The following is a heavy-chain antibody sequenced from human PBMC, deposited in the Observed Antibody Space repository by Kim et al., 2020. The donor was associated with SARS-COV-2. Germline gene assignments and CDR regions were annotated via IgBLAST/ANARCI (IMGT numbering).Heavy chain of an antibody. J-gene: IGHJ4*02. CDR1: GFTFDDYA. D-gene: IGHD3-3*01. Sequence: GGSLRLSCAASGFTFDDYAMHWVRQAPGKGLEWVSGISWNSGSIGYADSVTGRFTISRDNAKNSLYLQMNSLRDEDTALYYCAKDRTLLRYDFWSRIGYFDYWGQGTLVTVSS. CDR2: ISWNSGSI. V-gene: IGHV3-9*01. CDR3: AKDRTLLRYDFWSRIGYFDY.